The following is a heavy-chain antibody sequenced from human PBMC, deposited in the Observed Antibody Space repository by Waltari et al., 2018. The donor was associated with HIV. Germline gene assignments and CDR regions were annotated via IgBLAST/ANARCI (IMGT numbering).Heavy chain of an antibody. J-gene: IGHJ6*02. Sequence: QVQLVQSGAEVKKPGSSVKVSCKASGGTFSSYAISWVRQAPGHGLEWMGGIIPIFGTANYAQKFQGRVTITADESTSTAYMELSSLRSEDTAVYYCAREVVPAAGFFYYYGMDVWGQGTTVTVSS. CDR3: AREVVPAAGFFYYYGMDV. V-gene: IGHV1-69*01. D-gene: IGHD2-2*01. CDR1: GGTFSSYA. CDR2: IIPIFGTA.